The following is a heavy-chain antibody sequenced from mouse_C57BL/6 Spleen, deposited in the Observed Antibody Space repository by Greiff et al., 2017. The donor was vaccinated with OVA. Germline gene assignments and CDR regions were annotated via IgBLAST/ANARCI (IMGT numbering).Heavy chain of an antibody. D-gene: IGHD4-1*01. CDR1: GYTFTSYW. CDR2: IDPSDSET. J-gene: IGHJ2*01. V-gene: IGHV1-52*01. Sequence: QSCKASGYTFTSYWMHWVKQRPIQGLEWIGNIDPSDSETHYNQKFKDKATLTVDKSSSTAYMQLSSLTSEDSAVYYCARSGTGTGYFDYWGQGTTLTVSS. CDR3: ARSGTGTGYFDY.